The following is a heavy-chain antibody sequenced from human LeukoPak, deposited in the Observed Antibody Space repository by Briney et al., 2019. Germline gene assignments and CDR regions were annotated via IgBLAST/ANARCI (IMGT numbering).Heavy chain of an antibody. CDR3: ARKSGAFDI. J-gene: IGHJ3*02. Sequence: SQTLSLTCAISGDSVSSNSATCNWIRQSPSRGLEWLGRTYYRSKWYNDYAVSVKSRIIINADTSKNQFSLQLNSVTPEDTAVYYCARKSGAFDIWGQGTMVTVSS. V-gene: IGHV6-1*01. CDR2: TYYRSKWYN. CDR1: GDSVSSNSAT.